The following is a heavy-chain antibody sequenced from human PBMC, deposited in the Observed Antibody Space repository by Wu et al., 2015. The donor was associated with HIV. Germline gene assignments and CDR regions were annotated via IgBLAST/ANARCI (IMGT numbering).Heavy chain of an antibody. CDR3: AILIRYNLNDKADAFDF. V-gene: IGHV1-24*01. CDR1: GYTLSKLS. Sequence: HDQLVQSGAEVKKPGASVKVSCKVSGYTLSKLSVHWVRQAPGKGLEWMGGSDPEDGETVYAQKFQGRVTLTEDTSTDTAYMELTRLRSEDTAAYYCAILIRYNLNDKADAFDFWATGQWSPSLQ. CDR2: SDPEDGET. D-gene: IGHD1-1*01. J-gene: IGHJ3*01.